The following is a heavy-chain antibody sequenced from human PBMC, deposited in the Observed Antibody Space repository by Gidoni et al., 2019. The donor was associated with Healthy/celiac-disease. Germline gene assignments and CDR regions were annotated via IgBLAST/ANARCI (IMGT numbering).Heavy chain of an antibody. J-gene: IGHJ4*02. CDR1: GFTFSSYA. CDR3: AKDPTGIAAAGTVPDY. V-gene: IGHV3-23*04. Sequence: EVQLVESGGGLVQPGGSLRLSCAASGFTFSSYAMSWVRQAPGKGLEWVSAISGSGGSTYYADSVKGRFTISRDNSKNTLYLQMNSLRAEDTAVYYCAKDPTGIAAAGTVPDYWGQGTLVTVSS. CDR2: ISGSGGST. D-gene: IGHD6-13*01.